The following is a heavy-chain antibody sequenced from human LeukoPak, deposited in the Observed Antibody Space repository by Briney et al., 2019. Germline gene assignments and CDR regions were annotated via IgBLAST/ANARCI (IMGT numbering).Heavy chain of an antibody. CDR3: TTGLRAAATT. CDR2: IKSKTDGGTT. D-gene: IGHD2-15*01. V-gene: IGHV3-15*01. Sequence: GGSLRLSCAASGFTFSNTWMSWVRQAPGKGLEWVGRIKSKTDGGTTDYAAPVKGRFTISRDDSKNTLYLQMNRLKTADTAVYYCTTGLRAAATTWGLGTLVTVSS. CDR1: GFTFSNTW. J-gene: IGHJ5*02.